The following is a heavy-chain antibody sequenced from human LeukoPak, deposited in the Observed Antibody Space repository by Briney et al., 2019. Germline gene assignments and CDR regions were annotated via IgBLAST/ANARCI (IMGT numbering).Heavy chain of an antibody. Sequence: SETLSLTCAVYGGSFSGYYWSWIRQPPGKGLEWIGEINHSGSTNYNPSLKSRVTISVDTSKNQFSLKLSSVTAADTAVYYCARGPALFSRYDFWSGYPIGFDPWGQGTLVTVFS. D-gene: IGHD3-3*01. J-gene: IGHJ5*02. CDR3: ARGPALFSRYDFWSGYPIGFDP. V-gene: IGHV4-34*01. CDR2: INHSGST. CDR1: GGSFSGYY.